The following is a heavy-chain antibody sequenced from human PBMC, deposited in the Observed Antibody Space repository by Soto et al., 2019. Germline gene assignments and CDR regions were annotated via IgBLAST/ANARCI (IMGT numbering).Heavy chain of an antibody. V-gene: IGHV2-5*01. CDR2: IYWNDDK. CDR1: GFSLSTSGVG. D-gene: IGHD3-3*01. J-gene: IGHJ4*02. Sequence: SGPTLVNPTQTLTLTCTFSGFSLSTSGVGVGWIRQPPGKALECLALIYWNDDKRYSPSLKNRLTVTKDTSKNQVVLTMTNMDPVDTATYYCAHSGDYDFWSGYYNYFDYWGQGTMVTVSS. CDR3: AHSGDYDFWSGYYNYFDY.